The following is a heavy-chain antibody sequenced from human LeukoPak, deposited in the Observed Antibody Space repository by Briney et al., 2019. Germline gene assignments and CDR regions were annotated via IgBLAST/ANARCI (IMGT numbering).Heavy chain of an antibody. CDR1: GFIFSTYT. CDR2: INGDGRAT. J-gene: IGHJ4*02. V-gene: IGHV3-64D*06. D-gene: IGHD5-12*01. CDR3: VGDQVDDTGYLR. Sequence: GGSPRLSCSASGFIFSTYTMYWVRQAPGKGLEYVSVINGDGRATCYIDSVKGRFTISRDNSKNTLYLQMSSLRADDTAVYYCVGDQVDDTGYLRWGQGTRVTVSA.